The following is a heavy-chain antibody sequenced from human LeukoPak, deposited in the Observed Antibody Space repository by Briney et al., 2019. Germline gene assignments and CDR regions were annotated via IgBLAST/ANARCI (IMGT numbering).Heavy chain of an antibody. CDR1: GFTFSRYA. CDR3: AKDLDSSGWYVPVGPVDY. D-gene: IGHD6-19*01. CDR2: ISYDANIGSNK. V-gene: IGHV3-30-3*01. J-gene: IGHJ4*02. Sequence: GGSLRLSCATSGFTFSRYAMHWVRQAPGKGLEWVALISYDANIGSNKYYADSVKGRFTISRDNSKNTLYLQMNSLRAEDTAVYYCAKDLDSSGWYVPVGPVDYWGQGTLVTVSS.